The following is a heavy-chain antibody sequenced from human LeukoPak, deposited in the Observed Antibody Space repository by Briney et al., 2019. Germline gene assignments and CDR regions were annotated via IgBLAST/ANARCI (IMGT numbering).Heavy chain of an antibody. CDR3: ARRYDYYDY. CDR1: GYTFTDYT. J-gene: IGHJ4*02. D-gene: IGHD5-18*01. Sequence: GASVKVSCKASGYTFTDYTITWVRQAPGQGLEWMGWIRAYNGNTNHEQRLQGRVTMTTDTSTSTAYMELRSLTSDDTAVYYCARRYDYYDYWGQGTLVTVVS. V-gene: IGHV1-18*01. CDR2: IRAYNGNT.